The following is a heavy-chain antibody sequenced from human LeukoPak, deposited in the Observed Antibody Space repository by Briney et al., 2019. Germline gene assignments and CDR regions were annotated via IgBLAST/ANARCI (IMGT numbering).Heavy chain of an antibody. D-gene: IGHD6-19*01. J-gene: IGHJ6*02. CDR2: ISYDGSNK. CDR3: ARDLDSIAVAGPYGMDV. CDR1: GFTFSSYG. V-gene: IGHV3-30*03. Sequence: GGSLRLSCAASGFTFSSYGMHWVRQAPGKGLEWVAVISYDGSNKYYADSVKGRFTISRDNSKNTLYLQMNSLRAEDTAVYYCARDLDSIAVAGPYGMDVWGQGTTVTVSS.